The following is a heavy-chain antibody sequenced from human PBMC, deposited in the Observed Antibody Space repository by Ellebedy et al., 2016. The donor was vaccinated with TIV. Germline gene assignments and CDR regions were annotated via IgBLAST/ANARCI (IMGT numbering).Heavy chain of an antibody. D-gene: IGHD3-16*02. CDR2: IYYSGST. CDR3: ASPFPGELSFDY. CDR1: GGSISSGGYY. V-gene: IGHV4-31*03. J-gene: IGHJ4*02. Sequence: MPSETLSLTCTVSGGSISSGGYYWSWIRQHPGKGLEWIGYIYYSGSTYYNPSLKSRVTISVDTSKNQFSLKLSSVTAADTAVYYCASPFPGELSFDYWGQGTLVTVSS.